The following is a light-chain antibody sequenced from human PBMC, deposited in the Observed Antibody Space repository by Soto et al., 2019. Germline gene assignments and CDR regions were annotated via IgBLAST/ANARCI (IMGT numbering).Light chain of an antibody. CDR3: CSYVGGYSYV. V-gene: IGLV2-11*01. Sequence: SVLTQPRSVSGSPGQSVTVSCIGTSSDVGDYNSVSWYQQHPGKAPKLMIYDVSKRPSGVPDRFSGSKPGNTASLTISGLQAEDEADYYCCSYVGGYSYVFGIGTKVIVL. CDR1: SSDVGDYNS. J-gene: IGLJ1*01. CDR2: DVS.